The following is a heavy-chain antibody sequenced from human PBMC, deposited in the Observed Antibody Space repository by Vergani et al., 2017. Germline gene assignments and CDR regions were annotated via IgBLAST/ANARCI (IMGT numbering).Heavy chain of an antibody. D-gene: IGHD3-22*01. CDR2: ISARYPST. J-gene: IGHJ4*02. CDR3: ARLSYDTTPYLQGGYDC. Sequence: EVQLLHSGGGVIQPGGSVRLSCAASGFTFSACPMTWVRQAPGKGLGWVSAISARYPSTYYADSVKGRFTISRDNSKNMLYLQMNSLRADDTAVYYCARLSYDTTPYLQGGYDCLGQGTLVSVSS. V-gene: IGHV3-23*01. CDR1: GFTFSACP.